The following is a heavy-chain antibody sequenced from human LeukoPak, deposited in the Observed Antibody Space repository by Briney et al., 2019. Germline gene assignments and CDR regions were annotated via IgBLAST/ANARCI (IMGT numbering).Heavy chain of an antibody. D-gene: IGHD2-15*01. CDR3: TRSLDY. J-gene: IGHJ4*02. Sequence: PGGALRLSCAASGFTFSDYWMDWARQAPGKGLEWVANIKPDGSEIYYVDAVKGRFTISRDNAKNSLFLQMTSLRVEDTAVYYCTRSLDYWGQGTLVTVS. V-gene: IGHV3-7*02. CDR2: IKPDGSEI. CDR1: GFTFSDYW.